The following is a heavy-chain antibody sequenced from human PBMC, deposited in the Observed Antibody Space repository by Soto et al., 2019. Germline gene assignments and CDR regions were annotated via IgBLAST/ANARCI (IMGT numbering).Heavy chain of an antibody. D-gene: IGHD6-19*01. V-gene: IGHV3-33*01. CDR1: GFTFISYA. CDR3: ARDRRLATFDS. J-gene: IGHJ3*02. CDR2: IWDDGSNK. Sequence: QVHLVESGGGVVQPGRSLRLACAASGFTFISYALHWVRQAPGKGLEWGAVIWDDGSNKKHADSVTGRFTISRDNSKNTLYLPKNRRRAEYTAVYFGARDRRLATFDSWGQRTVVTVSS.